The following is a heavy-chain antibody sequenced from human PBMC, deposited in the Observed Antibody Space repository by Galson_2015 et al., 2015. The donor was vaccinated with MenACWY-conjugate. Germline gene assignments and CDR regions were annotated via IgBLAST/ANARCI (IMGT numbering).Heavy chain of an antibody. V-gene: IGHV3-23*01. Sequence: SLRLSCAASAFTFSSYAMSWVRQAPGKGLEWVSAISGSGGSTYYADSVKGRFTISRDNSKNTLYLQMNSLRAEDTAVYYCAKGAAGDRMFDYWGQGTLVTVSS. CDR2: ISGSGGST. CDR3: AKGAAGDRMFDY. CDR1: AFTFSSYA. J-gene: IGHJ4*02. D-gene: IGHD4-17*01.